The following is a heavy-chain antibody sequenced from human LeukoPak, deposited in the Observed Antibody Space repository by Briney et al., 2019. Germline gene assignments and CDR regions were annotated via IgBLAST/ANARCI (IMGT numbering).Heavy chain of an antibody. CDR3: ARSRGQQSEFDL. J-gene: IGHJ4*02. V-gene: IGHV3-7*01. D-gene: IGHD6-13*01. CDR1: GFIFSSYY. Sequence: GGSLRLSCAASGFIFSSYYMSWARQAPGKGLECVAHKNPDGGQEPCVDSVKGRFTVSRDNAKNSVFLQMNGLRVEDTAMYYCARSRGQQSEFDLWGQGTLVTVSS. CDR2: KNPDGGQE.